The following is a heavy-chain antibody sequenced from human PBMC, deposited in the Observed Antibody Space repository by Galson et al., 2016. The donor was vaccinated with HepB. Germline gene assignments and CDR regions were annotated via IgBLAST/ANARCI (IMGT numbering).Heavy chain of an antibody. J-gene: IGHJ4*02. CDR1: GFSFSSYG. CDR3: ARSDRYFFDY. Sequence: SLRLSCAASGFSFSSYGMHWVRQAPGKGLEWVAVISKGGTTDYYADSVKGRFSISRDNFKSSVFLQMNSLRADDTAVYYCARSDRYFFDYWGQGTLVTVSS. V-gene: IGHV3-30*03. CDR2: ISKGGTTD. D-gene: IGHD6-19*01.